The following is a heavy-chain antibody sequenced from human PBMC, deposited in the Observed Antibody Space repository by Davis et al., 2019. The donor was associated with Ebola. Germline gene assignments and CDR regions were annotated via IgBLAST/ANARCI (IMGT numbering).Heavy chain of an antibody. CDR2: ISYDGSNK. V-gene: IGHV3-30*18. Sequence: GGSLRLSCAASGFTFSSYGMHWVRQAPGKGLEWVAVISYDGSNKYYADSVKGRFTISRDNSKNTLYLQMNSLRAEDTAVYYCAKDYIGVYWGQGTLVTVSS. D-gene: IGHD3-3*01. CDR1: GFTFSSYG. CDR3: AKDYIGVY. J-gene: IGHJ4*02.